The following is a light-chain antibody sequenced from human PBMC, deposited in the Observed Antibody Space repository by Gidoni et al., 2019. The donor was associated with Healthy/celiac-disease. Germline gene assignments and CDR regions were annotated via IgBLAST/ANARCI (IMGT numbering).Light chain of an antibody. CDR2: DAS. Sequence: EIVLTQSQATLSLSPGERATLSCRASQSVSRYLAWYQQKPGQAPRLLIYDASNRATGIPARFSGSGSGTDFTLTISSLEPEDFAVYYCQQRSNWPPEITFGQXTRLEIK. V-gene: IGKV3-11*01. CDR1: QSVSRY. J-gene: IGKJ5*01. CDR3: QQRSNWPPEIT.